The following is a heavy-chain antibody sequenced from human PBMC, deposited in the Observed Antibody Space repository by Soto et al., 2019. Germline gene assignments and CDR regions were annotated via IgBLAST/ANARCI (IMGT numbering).Heavy chain of an antibody. CDR2: IWYDGSNK. J-gene: IGHJ4*02. Sequence: QVQLVESGGGVVQPGRSLRLSCAASGFTFSSYGMHWVRQAPGKGLEWVAVIWYDGSNKYYADSVKGRFTISRDNSKNTLYLQMNSLRAEYTAVYYCARGFLYGDAHLRGLGYFDYWGQGTLVTVSS. V-gene: IGHV3-33*01. CDR1: GFTFSSYG. CDR3: ARGFLYGDAHLRGLGYFDY. D-gene: IGHD4-17*01.